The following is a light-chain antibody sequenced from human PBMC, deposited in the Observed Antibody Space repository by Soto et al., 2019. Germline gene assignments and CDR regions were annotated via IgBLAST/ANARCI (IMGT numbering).Light chain of an antibody. J-gene: IGLJ2*01. CDR3: QVWDSSIVV. Sequence: SYELTQPLSVSVALGQTARITCEGNSVGSKNVNWYQQKPGQAPVLVIYRDSNRPSGIPERFSGSNSGNTATLTISRAQGGDEADYYCQVWDSSIVVFGGGTKLTVL. CDR1: SVGSKN. V-gene: IGLV3-9*01. CDR2: RDS.